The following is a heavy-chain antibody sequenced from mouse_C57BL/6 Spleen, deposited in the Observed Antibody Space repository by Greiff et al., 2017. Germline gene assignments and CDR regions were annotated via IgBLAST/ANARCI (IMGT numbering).Heavy chain of an antibody. J-gene: IGHJ4*01. CDR1: GFTFSSYT. D-gene: IGHD1-1*01. V-gene: IGHV5-9*01. CDR2: ISGGGGNT. CDR3: ARLGSSYLYYYAMDY. Sequence: EVQLVESGGGLVKPGGSLKLSCAASGFTFSSYTMSWVRQTPEKRLEWVATISGGGGNTYYPDSVKGRFTISRDNAKNTLYLQMSSLRSEDTALYYCARLGSSYLYYYAMDYWGQGTSVTVSS.